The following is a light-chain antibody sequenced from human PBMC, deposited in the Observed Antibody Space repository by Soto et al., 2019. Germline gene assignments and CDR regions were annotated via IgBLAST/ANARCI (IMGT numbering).Light chain of an antibody. J-gene: IGKJ1*01. CDR3: QQADTFPWT. Sequence: DIQMTQSPSSVSASVGDKVTITCRASRGISTWLAWYQHKPGKAPKLLIYSASTLKSGVPSRFSGSGSGTDFALTVSSLQPEDFGTYYCQQADTFPWTFGRGTKVEIK. CDR2: SAS. V-gene: IGKV1D-12*01. CDR1: RGISTW.